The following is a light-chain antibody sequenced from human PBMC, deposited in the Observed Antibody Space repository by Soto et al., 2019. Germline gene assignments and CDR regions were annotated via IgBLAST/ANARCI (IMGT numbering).Light chain of an antibody. CDR2: GAS. CDR3: QQYGSSPLT. Sequence: EIVLTQSPGTLSLSPGERATLSCRVSQSVSSSYLAWYQQKPGQAPRLLISGASTRATGIPDRFSGSGSGTDFTLTISRLVPEDFAVYYCQQYGSSPLTFGGGTKVEIK. J-gene: IGKJ4*01. V-gene: IGKV3-20*01. CDR1: QSVSSSY.